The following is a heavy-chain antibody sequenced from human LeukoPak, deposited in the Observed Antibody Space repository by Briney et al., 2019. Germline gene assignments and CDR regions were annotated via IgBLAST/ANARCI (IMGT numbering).Heavy chain of an antibody. D-gene: IGHD6-19*01. Sequence: PGGSLRLSCTAPGFTFADFTVSWFRQSPGQGLEWVGFIRSNVYGGTTEHAASVEARFTISRDDSNSIAYLQMNSLKTEDTAVYYCTRGSGRYVMVDWWGQGTLVTVSS. CDR2: IRSNVYGGTT. J-gene: IGHJ4*02. CDR1: GFTFADFT. V-gene: IGHV3-49*03. CDR3: TRGSGRYVMVDW.